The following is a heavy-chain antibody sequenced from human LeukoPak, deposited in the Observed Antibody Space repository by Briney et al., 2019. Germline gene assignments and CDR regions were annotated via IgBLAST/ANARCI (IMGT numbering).Heavy chain of an antibody. CDR1: GGSISSGSHY. J-gene: IGHJ3*02. V-gene: IGHV4-61*02. D-gene: IGHD2-2*01. Sequence: SETLSLTCTVSGGSISSGSHYWSWIRQPAGRGLEWIGRIYPSGSTNYNPSLKSRVTISVDTSKNQFSLKLSSVTAADTAVYYCARFTSFYDAFDIWGQGTMDTVSS. CDR2: IYPSGST. CDR3: ARFTSFYDAFDI.